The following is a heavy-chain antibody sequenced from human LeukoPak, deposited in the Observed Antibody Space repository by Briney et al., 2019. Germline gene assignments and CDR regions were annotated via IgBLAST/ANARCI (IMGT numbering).Heavy chain of an antibody. CDR2: ISYNSRSI. J-gene: IGHJ4*02. CDR1: GFMFSTYE. CDR3: ARGGYDPDY. V-gene: IGHV3-48*03. D-gene: IGHD3-16*01. Sequence: GGSLRLSCAASGFMFSTYEMNWVRQAPGKGLEWLSYISYNSRSIKYADSVKGRFTISRDNAKNSLYLQMNSLRAEDTAVYYCARGGYDPDYWGQGTLVTVSS.